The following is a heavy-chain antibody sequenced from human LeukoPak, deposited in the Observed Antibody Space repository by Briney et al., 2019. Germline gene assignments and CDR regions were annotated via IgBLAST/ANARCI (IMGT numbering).Heavy chain of an antibody. V-gene: IGHV3-23*01. J-gene: IGHJ4*02. CDR3: AKRSASGSYYQQIFDY. D-gene: IGHD3-10*01. CDR2: IRGGGADI. Sequence: GGSLRLSCAASGFTFSNYGMHWVRQAPGKGLEWVSSIRGGGADIYYADSVKRRITISRDNSKNTLYLQMNSLRAEDTAVYYCAKRSASGSYYQQIFDYCGQGTLVTVSS. CDR1: GFTFSNYG.